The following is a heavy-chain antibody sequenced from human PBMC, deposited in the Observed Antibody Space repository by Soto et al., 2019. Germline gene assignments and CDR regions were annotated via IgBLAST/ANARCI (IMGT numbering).Heavy chain of an antibody. CDR1: GLTVRSSA. J-gene: IGHJ5*02. CDR2: LSGDGKAT. D-gene: IGHD3-3*01. Sequence: GGSLRLSCAASGLTVRSSAMTWVRQAPGKGLEWISSLSGDGKATYYADSVKGRFTISRDISKNTLFLQMDSLRVEDTAIYFCARITRSWGQGTRVTSPQ. CDR3: ARITRS. V-gene: IGHV3-23*01.